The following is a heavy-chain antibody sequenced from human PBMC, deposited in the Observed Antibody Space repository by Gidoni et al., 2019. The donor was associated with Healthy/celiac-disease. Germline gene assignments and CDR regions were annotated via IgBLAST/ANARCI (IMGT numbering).Heavy chain of an antibody. D-gene: IGHD5-12*01. CDR3: ARDRPVYSGYDGFDY. CDR1: GLHLSNYY. V-gene: IGHV3-11*01. CDR2: ISSSCSTI. J-gene: IGHJ4*02. Sequence: VQLVASGGGLVKPGGSLRHSCAASGLHLSNYYMIWIRQAPGKGLEWVSYISSSCSTIYYADSVKGRFTIAMDNPKNSLYLQINSLRAEDTAVYYCARDRPVYSGYDGFDYWGQGTLVTVSS.